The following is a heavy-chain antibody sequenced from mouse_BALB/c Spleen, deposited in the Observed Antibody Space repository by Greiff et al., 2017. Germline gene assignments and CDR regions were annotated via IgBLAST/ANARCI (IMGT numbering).Heavy chain of an antibody. J-gene: IGHJ4*01. CDR3: ARDSYNYAMDY. Sequence: EVNVVESGGGLVKPGGSLKLSCAASGFTFSSYAMSWVRQTPEKRLEWVASISSGGSTYYPDSVKGRFTISRDNARNILYLQMSSLRSEDTAMYYCARDSYNYAMDYWGQGTSVTVSS. CDR2: ISSGGST. D-gene: IGHD2-12*01. CDR1: GFTFSSYA. V-gene: IGHV5-6-5*01.